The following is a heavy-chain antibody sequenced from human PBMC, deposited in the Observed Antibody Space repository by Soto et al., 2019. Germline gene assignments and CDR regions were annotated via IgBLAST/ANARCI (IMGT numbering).Heavy chain of an antibody. Sequence: PGGSLRLSCAASGFTFSSYAMSWVRQAPGKGLEWVSAISGSGGSTYYADSVKGRFTISRDNSKNTLYLQMNSLRAEDTAVYYCAKDFILYSSSWYERYYFDYWGQGTLVTVSS. J-gene: IGHJ4*02. CDR3: AKDFILYSSSWYERYYFDY. CDR2: ISGSGGST. D-gene: IGHD6-13*01. CDR1: GFTFSSYA. V-gene: IGHV3-23*01.